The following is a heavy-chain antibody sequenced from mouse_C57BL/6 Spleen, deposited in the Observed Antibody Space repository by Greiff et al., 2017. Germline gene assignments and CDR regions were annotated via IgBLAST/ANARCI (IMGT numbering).Heavy chain of an antibody. J-gene: IGHJ3*01. D-gene: IGHD3-2*02. CDR3: ATEEPAQAAGFAY. Sequence: QVQLKQSGAELVKPGASVKMSCKASGYTFTTYPIEWMKQNHGKSLEWIGNFHPYNDDTKYNEKFKGKATLTVEKSSSTVYLERSRLTSDDSAVYYCATEEPAQAAGFAYWGKGTLVTVSA. V-gene: IGHV1-47*01. CDR1: GYTFTTYP. CDR2: FHPYNDDT.